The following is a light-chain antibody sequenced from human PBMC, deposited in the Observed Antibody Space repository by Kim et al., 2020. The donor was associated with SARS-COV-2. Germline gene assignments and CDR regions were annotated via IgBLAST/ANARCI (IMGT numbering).Light chain of an antibody. CDR2: GAS. J-gene: IGKJ4*01. CDR1: QSVRNN. V-gene: IGKV3-15*01. Sequence: IVMTQSPATLSVSPEERVTLSCRASQSVRNNLAWYQHRPGQAPRLLIYGASTRATDVSARFSGSGSETEFTLTIRSLQSEDLAVYYCQQYNDWPLLTFGGGTKVDIK. CDR3: QQYNDWPLLT.